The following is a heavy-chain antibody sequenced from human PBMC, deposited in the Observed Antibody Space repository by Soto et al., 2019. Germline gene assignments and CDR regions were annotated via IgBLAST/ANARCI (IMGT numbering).Heavy chain of an antibody. Sequence: LRLSCAASGFTFSNAWMSWVRQAPGKGLEWVGRIKSKTDGGTTDYAAPVKGRFTISRDDSKNMLYVLMNSLKTEDTAVYYCTTRLYYYESSGYYYPGDYWGQGTLVTVPS. CDR3: TTRLYYYESSGYYYPGDY. J-gene: IGHJ4*02. CDR1: GFTFSNAW. D-gene: IGHD3-22*01. V-gene: IGHV3-15*01. CDR2: IKSKTDGGTT.